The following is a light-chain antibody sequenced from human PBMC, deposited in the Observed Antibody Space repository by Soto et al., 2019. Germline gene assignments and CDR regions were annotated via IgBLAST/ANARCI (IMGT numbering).Light chain of an antibody. V-gene: IGKV1-5*03. J-gene: IGKJ1*01. Sequence: DIQMTQSPSTLSGSVGDRVTITCRASQTISSWLAWYQQKPGKAPKLLIYKASTLKSWVPSRISGSGSGTEFTLTISSLQPDDFATYYCQHYNTYSEAFGQGTKVELK. CDR2: KAS. CDR3: QHYNTYSEA. CDR1: QTISSW.